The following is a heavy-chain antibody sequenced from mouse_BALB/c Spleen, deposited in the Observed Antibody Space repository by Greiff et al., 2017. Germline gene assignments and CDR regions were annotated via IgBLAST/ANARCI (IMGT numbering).Heavy chain of an antibody. CDR2: ISSGGGST. V-gene: IGHV5-12-1*01. Sequence: EVKVVESGGGLVKPGGSLKLSCAASGFAFSSYDMSWVRQTPEKRLEWVAYISSGGGSTYYPDTVKGRFTISRDNAKNTLYLQMSSLKSEDTAMYYCARDYYGSSYPFAYWGQGTLVTVSA. D-gene: IGHD1-1*01. CDR1: GFAFSSYD. J-gene: IGHJ3*01. CDR3: ARDYYGSSYPFAY.